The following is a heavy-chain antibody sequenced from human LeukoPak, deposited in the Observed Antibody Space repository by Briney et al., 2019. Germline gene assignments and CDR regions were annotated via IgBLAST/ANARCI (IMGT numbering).Heavy chain of an antibody. CDR1: GFTFSDYY. V-gene: IGHV3-30*03. D-gene: IGHD2-15*01. J-gene: IGHJ6*02. Sequence: PGGSLRLSCAASGFTFSDYYMSWIRQAPGRGLEWVAVISYDGSNKYHADSVKGRFTISRDNSKNTVYLQMNSLRAEDTAVYYCATDIDPWYYYGMDVWGQGTTVTVSS. CDR3: ATDIDPWYYYGMDV. CDR2: ISYDGSNK.